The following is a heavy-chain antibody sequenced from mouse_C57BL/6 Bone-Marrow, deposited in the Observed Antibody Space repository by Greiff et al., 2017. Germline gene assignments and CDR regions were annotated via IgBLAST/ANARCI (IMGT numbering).Heavy chain of an antibody. CDR3: SSFDGNYFDF. Sequence: VQLKESGAELVRPGASVKLSCTASGFNIKDYYIHWVKQRPEQGLEWIGWIDPEIGDTEYASKFQGKAPITSDTSSNTAYLQLSSLTSEDTAVYYCSSFDGNYFDFWGQGTPLTVAS. J-gene: IGHJ2*01. V-gene: IGHV14-4*01. CDR2: IDPEIGDT. CDR1: GFNIKDYY. D-gene: IGHD2-3*01.